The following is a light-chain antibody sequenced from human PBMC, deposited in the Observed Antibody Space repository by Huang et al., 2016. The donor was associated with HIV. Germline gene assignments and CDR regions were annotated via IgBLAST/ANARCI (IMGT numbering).Light chain of an antibody. CDR2: GPS. Sequence: VVMTQSPGTLSLSPWERASLSCRASKAASSDFLAWYQHKPGQAPRLLISGPSNRATGVPDRFSVSWSGTDFTLIIDRLEPEDFALYYCQQFGYSPFTFGGGTRLEI. J-gene: IGKJ4*01. V-gene: IGKV3-20*01. CDR1: KAASSDF. CDR3: QQFGYSPFT.